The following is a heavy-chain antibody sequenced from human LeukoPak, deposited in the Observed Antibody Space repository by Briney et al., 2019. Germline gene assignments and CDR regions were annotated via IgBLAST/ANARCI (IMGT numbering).Heavy chain of an antibody. V-gene: IGHV3-74*01. J-gene: IGHJ4*02. D-gene: IGHD5-24*01. Sequence: GGSLRLSCAASGFTFSKYWMHWVRQVPGEGLVWVSRIKTDGSTTNYADSVKGRFTTSRDNAKNTLYLQMNGLRAEDTAVYYCARPSDRDGLQFFFESWGQGTLVTVSS. CDR1: GFTFSKYW. CDR3: ARPSDRDGLQFFFES. CDR2: IKTDGSTT.